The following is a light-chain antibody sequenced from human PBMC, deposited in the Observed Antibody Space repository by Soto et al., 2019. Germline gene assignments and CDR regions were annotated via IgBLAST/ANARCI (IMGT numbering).Light chain of an antibody. CDR2: GNS. CDR3: QSYDSSLSGNV. J-gene: IGLJ1*01. V-gene: IGLV1-40*01. Sequence: CVRKQAPSVSGAAGGRGTISYTENRSNIGAGYDVHWYQQLPGTAPKLLIYGNSNRPSGVPDRFSGSKSGTSASLAITGLQSEDQADYYCQSYDSSLSGNVFGTSTKVTVL. CDR1: RSNIGAGYD.